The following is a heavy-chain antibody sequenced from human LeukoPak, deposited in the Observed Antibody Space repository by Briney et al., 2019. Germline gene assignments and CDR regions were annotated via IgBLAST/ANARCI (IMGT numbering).Heavy chain of an antibody. V-gene: IGHV1-46*01. CDR3: ARDPIATGYSSSSGYMDV. Sequence: GASVKVSCKASGYTFTSYYMHWVRQAPGQGLEWMGIINPSGGSTSYAQKFQGRVTTTRDTSTSTVYMELSSLRSEDTAVYYCARDPIATGYSSSSGYMDVWGKGTTVTISS. D-gene: IGHD6-13*01. CDR2: INPSGGST. CDR1: GYTFTSYY. J-gene: IGHJ6*03.